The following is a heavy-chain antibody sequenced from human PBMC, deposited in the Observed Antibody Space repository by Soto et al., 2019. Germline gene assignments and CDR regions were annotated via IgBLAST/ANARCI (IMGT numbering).Heavy chain of an antibody. CDR1: GFTFSSYW. V-gene: IGHV3-74*01. CDR3: ARERSYDYIWGSYRFGHDAFDI. J-gene: IGHJ3*02. D-gene: IGHD3-16*02. CDR2: INSDGSST. Sequence: EVQLVESGGGLVQPGGSLRLSCAASGFTFSSYWMHWVRQAPGKGLVGVSRINSDGSSTSYADSVKGRFTISRDNAKNTLYLPMNSLRAEDTAVYYCARERSYDYIWGSYRFGHDAFDIWGQGTMVTVSS.